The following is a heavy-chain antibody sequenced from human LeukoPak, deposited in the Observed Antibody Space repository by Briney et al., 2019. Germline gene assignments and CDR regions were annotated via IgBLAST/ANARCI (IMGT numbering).Heavy chain of an antibody. CDR2: ISGSGGST. J-gene: IGHJ3*02. D-gene: IGHD6-19*01. CDR1: GFTFSSYA. CDR3: AKGSPGSGWYSDAFDI. V-gene: IGHV3-23*01. Sequence: GGSLRLSCAASGFTFSSYAMSWVRQAPGKGLEWVSAISGSGGSTYYADSVKGRFTISRDNSKNTLYLQMNSLRAEDTAVYYCAKGSPGSGWYSDAFDIWGQGTMVTVSS.